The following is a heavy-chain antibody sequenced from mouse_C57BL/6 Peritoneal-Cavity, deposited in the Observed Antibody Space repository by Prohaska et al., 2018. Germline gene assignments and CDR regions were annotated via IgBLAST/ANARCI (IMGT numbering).Heavy chain of an antibody. J-gene: IGHJ2*01. CDR1: GYTFTSYW. CDR2: IYPSDSET. CDR3: AIDSSGYYFDY. D-gene: IGHD3-2*02. Sequence: QVQLQQPGAELVRPGSSVKLSCKASGYTFTSYWMDWVKQRPGQGLELIGNIYPSDSETHYNQKFKDKATLTVDKSSSTAYMQLSSLTSEDSAVYYCAIDSSGYYFDYWGQGTTLTVSS. V-gene: IGHV1-61*01.